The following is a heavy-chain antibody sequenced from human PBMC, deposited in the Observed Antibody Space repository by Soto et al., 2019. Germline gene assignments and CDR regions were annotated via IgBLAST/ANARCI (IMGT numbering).Heavy chain of an antibody. J-gene: IGHJ4*02. CDR3: ARGDGDRYDGNVYLGRH. CDR2: IKSDGSGT. CDR1: GFPFSSYW. Sequence: EVQLVESGGGLVQPGDSLTLSCAASGFPFSSYWMHWVRQAPGKGLVWVSRIKSDGSGTYYADSVQDRFTISRDNARNTLYLQMNSLRVEDTAVYCCARGDGDRYDGNVYLGRHWGQGTLVTVSS. D-gene: IGHD2-21*01. V-gene: IGHV3-74*01.